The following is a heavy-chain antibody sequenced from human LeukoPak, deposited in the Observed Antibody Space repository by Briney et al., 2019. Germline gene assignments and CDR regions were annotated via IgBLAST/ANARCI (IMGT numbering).Heavy chain of an antibody. CDR1: GGSISSSSYY. CDR2: IYYSGST. Sequence: SETLSLTCTVSGGSISSSSYYWGWIRQPPGKGLEWIGSIYYSGSTNYNPSLKSRVTISVDTSKNQFSLKLSSVTAADTAVYYCARLLITFGGVSYDAFDIWGQGTMVTVSS. J-gene: IGHJ3*02. D-gene: IGHD3-16*01. V-gene: IGHV4-39*07. CDR3: ARLLITFGGVSYDAFDI.